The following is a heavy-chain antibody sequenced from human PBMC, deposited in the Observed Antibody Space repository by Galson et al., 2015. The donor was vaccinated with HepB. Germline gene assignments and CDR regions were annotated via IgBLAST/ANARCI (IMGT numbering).Heavy chain of an antibody. Sequence: SLRLSCAASGFTFSSYAMHWVRQAPGKGLEWVAVISYDGSNKYYADSVKGQFTISRDNSKNTLYLQMNSLRAEDTAVYYCARPSRTRAARPWMDYFDYWGQGTLVTVSS. D-gene: IGHD6-6*01. CDR1: GFTFSSYA. CDR3: ARPSRTRAARPWMDYFDY. V-gene: IGHV3-30*04. J-gene: IGHJ4*02. CDR2: ISYDGSNK.